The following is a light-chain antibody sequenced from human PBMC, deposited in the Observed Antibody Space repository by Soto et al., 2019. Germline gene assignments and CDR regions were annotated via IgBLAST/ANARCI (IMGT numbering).Light chain of an antibody. CDR3: AAWDDSLSGRV. Sequence: QLVLTQPPSASGTPGQRVTISCSGSSSNSGSNYVYWYQQLPGTAPKLLIYRNNQRPSGVPDRFSGSKSGTSASLAISGLRSEDEADYYCAAWDDSLSGRVFGGGTKVTVL. CDR2: RNN. CDR1: SSNSGSNY. J-gene: IGLJ2*01. V-gene: IGLV1-47*01.